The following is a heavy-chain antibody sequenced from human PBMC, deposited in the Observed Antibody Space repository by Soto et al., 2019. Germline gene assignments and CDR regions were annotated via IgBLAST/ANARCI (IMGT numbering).Heavy chain of an antibody. CDR2: ISVYGGST. CDR1: GFHFSRYA. V-gene: IGHV3-23*01. CDR3: APRPTAYTGGNFDY. J-gene: IGHJ4*02. Sequence: PGESLRLSCAASGFHFSRYAMGWVRPAPGKGLELVSAISVYGGSTYYADSVKGRFTISRDNSKNTLDLQMNSLRAEGTAVYYCAPRPTAYTGGNFDYWGQGTLVTVSS. D-gene: IGHD2-21*02.